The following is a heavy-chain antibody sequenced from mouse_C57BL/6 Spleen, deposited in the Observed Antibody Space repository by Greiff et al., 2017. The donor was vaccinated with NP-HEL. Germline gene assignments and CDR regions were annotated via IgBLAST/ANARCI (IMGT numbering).Heavy chain of an antibody. CDR3: ARDLITTVVARGFDV. J-gene: IGHJ1*03. CDR1: GYAFSSYW. Sequence: VHLVESGAELVKPGASVKISCKASGYAFSSYWMNWVKQRPGKGLEWIGQIYPGDGDTNYNGKFKGKATLTADKSSSTAYMQLSSLTSEDSAVYFCARDLITTVVARGFDVWGTGTTVTVSS. CDR2: IYPGDGDT. D-gene: IGHD1-1*01. V-gene: IGHV1-80*01.